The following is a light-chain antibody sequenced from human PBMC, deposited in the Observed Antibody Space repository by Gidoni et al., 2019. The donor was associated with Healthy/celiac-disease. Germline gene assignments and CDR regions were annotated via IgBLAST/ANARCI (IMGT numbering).Light chain of an antibody. CDR1: SSNIGAGYD. CDR3: QSYDSSLSAYVV. V-gene: IGLV1-40*01. J-gene: IGLJ2*01. CDR2: GNS. Sequence: QSVLTQPPSVSGAPGQRVTIPCTGSSSNIGAGYDVHWYQQLPGTAPKPLIYGNSNRPSGVPDRFSGSKSGTSASLAITGLQAEDEADYYCQSYDSSLSAYVVFGGGTKLTVL.